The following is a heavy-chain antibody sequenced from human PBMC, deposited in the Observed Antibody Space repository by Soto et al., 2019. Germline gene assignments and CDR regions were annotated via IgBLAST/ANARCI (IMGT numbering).Heavy chain of an antibody. CDR2: ISSSSSTI. CDR3: AREAQYIFSYCSGGSCYSRGGIDY. CDR1: GFTFSSYS. D-gene: IGHD2-15*01. J-gene: IGHJ4*02. V-gene: IGHV3-48*01. Sequence: VQLVESGGGLVQPGGSLRLSCAASGFTFSSYSMNWVRQAPGKGLEWVSYISSSSSTIYYADSVKGRFTISRDNAKNSLYLQMNSLRAEDTAVYYCAREAQYIFSYCSGGSCYSRGGIDYWGQGTLVTVSS.